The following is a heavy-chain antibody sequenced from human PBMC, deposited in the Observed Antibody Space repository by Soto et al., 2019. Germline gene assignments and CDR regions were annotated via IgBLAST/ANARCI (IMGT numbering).Heavy chain of an antibody. Sequence: GESLKISCKGSVDSFTSYWSGWVRQMPGKGLEWMGIIYPGDSDTRYSPSFQGQVTISADKSISTAYLQWSSLKASDTAMYYCARAEPYYYDSSRHLFDYWGQGTLVTVSS. CDR1: VDSFTSYW. V-gene: IGHV5-51*01. CDR3: ARAEPYYYDSSRHLFDY. D-gene: IGHD3-22*01. CDR2: IYPGDSDT. J-gene: IGHJ4*02.